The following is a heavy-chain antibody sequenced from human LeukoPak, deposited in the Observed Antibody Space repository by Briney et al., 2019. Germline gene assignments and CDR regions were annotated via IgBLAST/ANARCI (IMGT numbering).Heavy chain of an antibody. CDR3: ARHKSSGWSEIDY. J-gene: IGHJ4*02. D-gene: IGHD6-19*01. Sequence: GESLKISCKGSGYSFSSYWIAWLRQMPGKGLVWMGIIYPGDSDTTYSPSFQGQVTISADKSINTAYLQWSSLKASDTAIYYCARHKSSGWSEIDYWGQGTLVTVSS. V-gene: IGHV5-51*01. CDR1: GYSFSSYW. CDR2: IYPGDSDT.